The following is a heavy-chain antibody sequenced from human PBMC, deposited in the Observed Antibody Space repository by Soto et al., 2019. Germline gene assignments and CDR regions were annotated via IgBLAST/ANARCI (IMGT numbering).Heavy chain of an antibody. D-gene: IGHD3-9*01. Sequence: WSLRLSCAASGFTFSSYWMSWVRQAPGKGLEWVANIKQDGSEKYYVDSVKGRFTISRDNAKNSLYLQMNSLRAEDTAVYYCARDPFPMYYDILTGYYYGMDVWGQGTTVTVSS. CDR1: GFTFSSYW. CDR2: IKQDGSEK. CDR3: ARDPFPMYYDILTGYYYGMDV. J-gene: IGHJ6*02. V-gene: IGHV3-7*03.